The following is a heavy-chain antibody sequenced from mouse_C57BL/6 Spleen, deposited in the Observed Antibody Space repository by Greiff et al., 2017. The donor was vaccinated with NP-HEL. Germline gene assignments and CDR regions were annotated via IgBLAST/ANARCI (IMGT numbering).Heavy chain of an antibody. CDR3: ARWYYGSSFYFDY. D-gene: IGHD1-1*01. J-gene: IGHJ2*01. Sequence: EVHLVESGGGLVKPGGSLKLSCAASGFTFSSYTMSWVRQTPEKRLEWVATISGGGGNTYYPDSVKGRFTISRDNAKNTLYLQMSSLRSEDTALYYCARWYYGSSFYFDYWGQGTTLTVSS. CDR1: GFTFSSYT. CDR2: ISGGGGNT. V-gene: IGHV5-9*01.